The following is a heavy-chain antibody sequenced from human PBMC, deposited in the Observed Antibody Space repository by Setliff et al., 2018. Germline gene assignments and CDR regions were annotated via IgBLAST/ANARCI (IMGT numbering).Heavy chain of an antibody. J-gene: IGHJ3*01. V-gene: IGHV3-15*01. CDR2: IKSYGSGGTI. CDR3: VHNADFIGTFNT. CDR1: GFTFSSYA. Sequence: PGGSLRLSCAASGFTFSSYAMSWVRQAPGKGLEWAGRIKSYGSGGTIDYAAPVEGRFTISRDDSKNTVYLQMSSLKIEDTAVYYCVHNADFIGTFNTWGQGTMVTVSS. D-gene: IGHD2-8*01.